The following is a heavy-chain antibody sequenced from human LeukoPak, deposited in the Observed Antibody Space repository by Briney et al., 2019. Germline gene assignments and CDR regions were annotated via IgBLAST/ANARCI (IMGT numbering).Heavy chain of an antibody. CDR2: IYYSGST. J-gene: IGHJ3*02. CDR3: ARVPYCSSTSCPRAFDI. CDR1: GGSTSSYY. Sequence: SETLSLTCTVSGGSTSSYYWSWTRQPPGKGLEWIGYIYYSGSTNYNPSLKSRVTISVDTSKNQFSLKLSSVTAADTAVYYCARVPYCSSTSCPRAFDIWGQGTMVTVSS. D-gene: IGHD2-2*01. V-gene: IGHV4-59*01.